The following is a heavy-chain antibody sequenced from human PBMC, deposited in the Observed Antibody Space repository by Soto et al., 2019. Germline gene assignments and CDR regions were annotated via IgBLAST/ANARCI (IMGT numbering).Heavy chain of an antibody. J-gene: IGHJ4*02. CDR3: AKDRGGCSSTSCPPRLFDY. CDR2: ITSSSSYT. Sequence: PGGSLRLSCAASGFTFSSYAMSWVRQAPGKGLEWVSYITSSSSYTNYADSVKGRFTISRDNSKNTLYLQMNSLRAEDTAVYYCAKDRGGCSSTSCPPRLFDYWGQGTLVTVSS. V-gene: IGHV3-23*01. D-gene: IGHD2-2*01. CDR1: GFTFSSYA.